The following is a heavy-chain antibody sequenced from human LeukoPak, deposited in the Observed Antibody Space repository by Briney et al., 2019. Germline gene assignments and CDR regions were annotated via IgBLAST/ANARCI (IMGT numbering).Heavy chain of an antibody. J-gene: IGHJ3*02. CDR3: ARSFSRVRNDAFDI. CDR2: IYYSGST. CDR1: GGSISSGGYY. Sequence: SETLSLTCTVSGGSISSGGYYWSWIRQHPGKGLEWIGYIYYSGSTYYNPSLKSRVTISEDTSKNQFSLKLSSVTAADTAVYYCARSFSRVRNDAFDIWGQGTMVTVSS. V-gene: IGHV4-31*03. D-gene: IGHD1-1*01.